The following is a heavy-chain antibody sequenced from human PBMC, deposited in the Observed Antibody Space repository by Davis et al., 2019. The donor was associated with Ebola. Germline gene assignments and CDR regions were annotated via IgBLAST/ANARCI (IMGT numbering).Heavy chain of an antibody. CDR1: GGSISRGGSY. V-gene: IGHV4-31*03. CDR2: IYYSGST. Sequence: PSETLSLTCTASGGSISRGGSYWTWIRQHPGKGLEWIGYIYYSGSTYYKPSLKSRVTISLDTSKNQFSLNLYSGTAADTAVYYCARDLRYDSSGYDYYFYMDVWGKGTTVTVSS. D-gene: IGHD3-22*01. CDR3: ARDLRYDSSGYDYYFYMDV. J-gene: IGHJ6*03.